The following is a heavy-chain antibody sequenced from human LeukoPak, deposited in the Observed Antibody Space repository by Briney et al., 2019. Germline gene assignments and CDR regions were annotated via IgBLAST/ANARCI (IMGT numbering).Heavy chain of an antibody. D-gene: IGHD3-22*01. CDR3: ARHYYDTSGYYPWYFDY. J-gene: IGHJ4*02. CDR1: GGSLSSTTYY. CDR2: MYYSGST. V-gene: IGHV4-39*01. Sequence: SETLSLTYTVSGGSLSSTTYYWGWIRQPPGKGLEWIGSMYYSGSTYYNQSLKSRVTISVDTSKNQFSLKLTSVTAANTAVYYCARHYYDTSGYYPWYFDYWGQGTLVTVSS.